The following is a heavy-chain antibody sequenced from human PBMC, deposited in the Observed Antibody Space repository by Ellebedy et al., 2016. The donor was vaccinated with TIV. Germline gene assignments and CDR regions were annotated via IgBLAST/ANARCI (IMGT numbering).Heavy chain of an antibody. J-gene: IGHJ4*02. CDR2: ISYDGSNK. CDR3: ARDRASHPNY. CDR1: GFTFSSYG. V-gene: IGHV3-30*03. D-gene: IGHD3-10*01. Sequence: GESLKISCAASGFTFSSYGMHWVRQAPGKGLEWVAVISYDGSNKYYADSVKGRFTISRDNSKNTLYLQMNSLGAEDTAVYYCARDRASHPNYWGQGTLVTVSS.